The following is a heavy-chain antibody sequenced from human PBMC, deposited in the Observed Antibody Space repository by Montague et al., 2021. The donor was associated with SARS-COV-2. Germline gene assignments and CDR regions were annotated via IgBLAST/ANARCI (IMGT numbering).Heavy chain of an antibody. CDR3: ARGGVGYSSGDLLSDY. CDR1: GFPFSSYG. J-gene: IGHJ4*02. V-gene: IGHV3-33*01. Sequence: SLRLSCAASGFPFSSYGMHWVRQAPGKGLEWVAVIWYDGSNKYYADSVKGRFTISRDNSKNTLYLQMNSLRAEDTAVYYCARGGVGYSSGDLLSDYWGQGTLVTVSS. D-gene: IGHD6-19*01. CDR2: IWYDGSNK.